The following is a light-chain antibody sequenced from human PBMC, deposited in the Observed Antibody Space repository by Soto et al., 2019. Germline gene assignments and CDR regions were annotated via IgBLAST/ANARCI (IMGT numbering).Light chain of an antibody. J-gene: IGLJ2*01. CDR1: SGHGNYV. Sequence: QLVLTQSPSASASLGASVKLSCTLSSGHGNYVIAWHQQQPEKGPRYLMKVKSDGSHNKGDGIPDRFSGSSSGAERYLVISSLQSEDEADYYCQTWDTGIVVFGGGTKVTVL. CDR2: VKSDGSH. V-gene: IGLV4-69*01. CDR3: QTWDTGIVV.